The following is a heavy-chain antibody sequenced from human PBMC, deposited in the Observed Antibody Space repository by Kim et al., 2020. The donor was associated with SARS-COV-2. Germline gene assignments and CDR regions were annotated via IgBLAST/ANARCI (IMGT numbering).Heavy chain of an antibody. D-gene: IGHD6-13*01. CDR3: WRLPGIAAAGMGSWGYYYGMDV. J-gene: IGHJ6*02. CDR1: GYSFTSYW. V-gene: IGHV5-51*01. CDR2: IYPGDSDT. Sequence: GESLKISCKGSGYSFTSYWIGWVRQMPGKGLEWMGIIYPGDSDTRYSPSFQGQVTISADKSISTAYLQWSSLKASDTAMYYCWRLPGIAAAGMGSWGYYYGMDVWGQGTTVTVSS.